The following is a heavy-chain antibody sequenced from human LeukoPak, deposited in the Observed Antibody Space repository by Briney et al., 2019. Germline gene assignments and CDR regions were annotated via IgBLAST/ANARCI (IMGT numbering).Heavy chain of an antibody. D-gene: IGHD3-22*01. Sequence: GGSLRLSCAASGFTFSNYAMSWVRLAPGKGLKWLSSISSSGGDTDYADSVKGRFTISRDNPKNTLYVQMNSLRAEDTAVYYCAKYYYDSSTYSFDYWGRGTLVTVSS. CDR2: ISSSGGDT. V-gene: IGHV3-23*01. CDR3: AKYYYDSSTYSFDY. J-gene: IGHJ4*02. CDR1: GFTFSNYA.